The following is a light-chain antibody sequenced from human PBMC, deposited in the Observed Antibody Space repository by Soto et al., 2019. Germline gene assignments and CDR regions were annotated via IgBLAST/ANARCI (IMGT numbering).Light chain of an antibody. CDR3: AAWDDSLNGCV. V-gene: IGLV1-44*01. J-gene: IGLJ1*01. CDR1: SSNIGTYR. Sequence: QSGLTQPPSASGTPGQRVTISCSGSSSNIGTYRVSWYQHFPGTAPRLLIYSDNQRPSGVPDRFSASKSGASASLAISGLQSEDEAYFYCAAWDDSLNGCVFGTGTKLT. CDR2: SDN.